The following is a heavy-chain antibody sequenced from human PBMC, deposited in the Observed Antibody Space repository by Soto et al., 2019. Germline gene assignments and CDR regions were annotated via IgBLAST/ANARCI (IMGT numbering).Heavy chain of an antibody. D-gene: IGHD6-19*01. CDR2: ISYDGSNK. CDR3: AKDQSCYSSGWYGCYFDY. Sequence: QVQLVESGGGVVQPGRSLRLSCAASGFTFSSYGMHWVRQAPGKGLEWVAVISYDGSNKYYADSVKGRFTIYRDNSKNTLYLQMNSLRAEDTAVYYCAKDQSCYSSGWYGCYFDYCGHGTLVTVSS. CDR1: GFTFSSYG. V-gene: IGHV3-30*18. J-gene: IGHJ4*01.